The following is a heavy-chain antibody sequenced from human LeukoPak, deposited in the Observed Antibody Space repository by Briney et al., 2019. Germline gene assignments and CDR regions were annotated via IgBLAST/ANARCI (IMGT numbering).Heavy chain of an antibody. Sequence: GGSLRLSCAASGFTFSAYWMSWVRQAPGKGLEWPANIKQDGSDKQYVDSVKGRFAISRDNAKTSVYLQMNSLRAEDTAVYYCVSTTRSSPFDNWGQGTLVTVSS. CDR3: VSTTRSSPFDN. D-gene: IGHD1-1*01. CDR2: IKQDGSDK. CDR1: GFTFSAYW. J-gene: IGHJ4*02. V-gene: IGHV3-7*01.